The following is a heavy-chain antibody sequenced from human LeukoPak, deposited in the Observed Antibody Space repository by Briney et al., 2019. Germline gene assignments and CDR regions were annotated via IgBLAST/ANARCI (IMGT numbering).Heavy chain of an antibody. Sequence: GGSLRLSCVASGFTFGSYWMHWVRQAPGKGPVWVSRINYDGTSTTYADSVKGRFTASRDNGRKTVSLQINSLRPDDTAVYYCAREANTAFDYWGQGTLVTVSS. V-gene: IGHV3-74*01. CDR1: GFTFGSYW. CDR2: INYDGTST. J-gene: IGHJ4*02. CDR3: AREANTAFDY. D-gene: IGHD2/OR15-2a*01.